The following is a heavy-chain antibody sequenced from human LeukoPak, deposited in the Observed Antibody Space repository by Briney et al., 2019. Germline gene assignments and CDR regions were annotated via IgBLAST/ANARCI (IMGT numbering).Heavy chain of an antibody. CDR2: ISGSGGTT. CDR3: AKGDLGFGRFYFDY. J-gene: IGHJ4*02. D-gene: IGHD3-16*01. CDR1: GFTFTSYA. Sequence: TGGSLRLSCAASGFTFTSYAMNWVRQAPGKGLEWVSSISGSGGTTYNADSVKGRFTISRDNSKNTLYLQMNNLRAEDTAVYYCAKGDLGFGRFYFDYWGQGTLVTGSS. V-gene: IGHV3-23*01.